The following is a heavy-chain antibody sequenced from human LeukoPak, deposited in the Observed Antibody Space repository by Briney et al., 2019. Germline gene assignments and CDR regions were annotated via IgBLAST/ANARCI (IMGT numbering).Heavy chain of an antibody. J-gene: IGHJ6*02. CDR2: IYSGGST. Sequence: GGSLRLSCAASGFTVSSNYMSWVRQAPGKGLEWVSVIYSGGSTYYADSVKGRFTISRDNSKNTLYLQMNSLRAEDTAVYYCGYDYYYYYGMDVWGQGTTVTVSS. CDR3: GYDYYYYYGMDV. CDR1: GFTVSSNY. V-gene: IGHV3-66*01. D-gene: IGHD1-1*01.